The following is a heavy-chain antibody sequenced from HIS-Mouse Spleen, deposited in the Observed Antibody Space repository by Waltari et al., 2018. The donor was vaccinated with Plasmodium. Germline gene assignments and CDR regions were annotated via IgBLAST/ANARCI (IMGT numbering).Heavy chain of an antibody. CDR1: GFAVSSIY. CDR3: ARGMKSSSSAFDI. D-gene: IGHD6-6*01. Sequence: EVQLVESGGGLIQPGGSLRLSCAAYGFAVSSIYMRGVRQAPGKGLEWVSVIYSGGSTYYADSVKGRFTISRDNSKNTLYLQMNSLRAEDTAVYYCARGMKSSSSAFDIWGQGTMVTVSS. J-gene: IGHJ3*02. V-gene: IGHV3-53*01. CDR2: IYSGGST.